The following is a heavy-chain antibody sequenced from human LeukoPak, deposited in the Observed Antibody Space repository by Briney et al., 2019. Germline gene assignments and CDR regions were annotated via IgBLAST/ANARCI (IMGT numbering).Heavy chain of an antibody. CDR1: GFTFSSYW. Sequence: GGSLRLSCAASGFTFSSYWMSWVRQAPGKELEWVANIKQDGSEKYYVDSVKGRFTISRDNAKNSLYLQMNSLRAEDTAVYYCARGSDDFWSGYCIYWGQGTLVTVSS. CDR3: ARGSDDFWSGYCIY. J-gene: IGHJ4*02. CDR2: IKQDGSEK. V-gene: IGHV3-7*01. D-gene: IGHD3-3*01.